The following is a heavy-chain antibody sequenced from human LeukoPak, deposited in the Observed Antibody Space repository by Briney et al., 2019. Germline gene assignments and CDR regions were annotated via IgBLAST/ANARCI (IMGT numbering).Heavy chain of an antibody. CDR1: GGSFSGYY. J-gene: IGHJ4*02. V-gene: IGHV4-34*01. D-gene: IGHD6-13*01. CDR2: INHSGST. CDR3: ARSGVKQQLVSRVLDY. Sequence: SETLSLTCAVYGGSFSGYYWSWIRQPPGKGLEWIGEINHSGSTNYNPSLKSRVTISVDTSKNQFSLKLSSVTAADTAVYYCARSGVKQQLVSRVLDYWGQGTLVTVSS.